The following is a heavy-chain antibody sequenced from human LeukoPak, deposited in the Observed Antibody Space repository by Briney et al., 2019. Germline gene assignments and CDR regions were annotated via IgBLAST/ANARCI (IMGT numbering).Heavy chain of an antibody. D-gene: IGHD3-22*01. CDR3: AREGDYYDSSGYWDDAFDI. CDR2: IIPILGTA. CDR1: GGTFSSYA. V-gene: IGHV1-69*13. J-gene: IGHJ3*02. Sequence: SVKVSCKASGGTFSSYAISWVRQAPGQGLEWMGGIIPILGTANYAQKFQGRVTITADGSTSTAYMELSSLRSEDTAVYYCAREGDYYDSSGYWDDAFDIWGQGTMVTVSS.